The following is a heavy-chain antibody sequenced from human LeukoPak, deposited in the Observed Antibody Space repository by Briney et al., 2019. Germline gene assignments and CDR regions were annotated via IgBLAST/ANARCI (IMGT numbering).Heavy chain of an antibody. J-gene: IGHJ6*03. Sequence: GASVKVSCKASGYTFTSYGISWVRQAPGQGLEWMGWISAYNGNTNYAQKLQGRVTMTTGTSTSTAYMELRSLRSDDTAVYYCARGNYVIQLWYYYYYYMDVWGKGTTVTVSS. CDR1: GYTFTSYG. V-gene: IGHV1-18*01. CDR2: ISAYNGNT. CDR3: ARGNYVIQLWYYYYYYMDV. D-gene: IGHD5-18*01.